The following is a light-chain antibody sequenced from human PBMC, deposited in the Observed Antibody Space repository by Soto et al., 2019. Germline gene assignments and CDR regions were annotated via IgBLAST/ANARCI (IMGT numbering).Light chain of an antibody. J-gene: IGKJ1*01. Sequence: DIQMTQSPSSLSASVGERVTITCRASHTITRYLNWCQQKSGQAPKLLIYDASSLESGVPQRFSGSGSGTEFTLTISSLQTDDFSTYYCQQYHSYWTFGQGTKVDIK. CDR3: QQYHSYWT. CDR1: HTITRY. V-gene: IGKV1-5*01. CDR2: DAS.